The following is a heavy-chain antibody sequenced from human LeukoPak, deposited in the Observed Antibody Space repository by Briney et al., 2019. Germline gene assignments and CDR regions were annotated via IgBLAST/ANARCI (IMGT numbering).Heavy chain of an antibody. CDR2: ISPYNGDT. Sequence: GASVKVSCKASGYTFTSFGINWVRQAPGQGLEWMGWISPYNGDTHYAQKLRGRLTMTTDTSTSTAYMDLRSLISDDTAVYFCARGGYYGSGSFPGYWGQGTLVTVSS. D-gene: IGHD3-10*01. J-gene: IGHJ4*02. CDR3: ARGGYYGSGSFPGY. CDR1: GYTFTSFG. V-gene: IGHV1-18*01.